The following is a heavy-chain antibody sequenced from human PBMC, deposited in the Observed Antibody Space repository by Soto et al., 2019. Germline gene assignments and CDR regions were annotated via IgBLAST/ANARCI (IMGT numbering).Heavy chain of an antibody. Sequence: GGSLRLSCAASGFSFSTYLMSWVRQAPGKGLEWVANIKQGGNEKFYVDSVKGRFTISRDNDKKSLYLHMDSLRVEDTAVYYCVGALTYEVPYYYYGMDVWGQGTTVTVSS. CDR3: VGALTYEVPYYYYGMDV. J-gene: IGHJ6*02. V-gene: IGHV3-7*01. CDR1: GFSFSTYL. CDR2: IKQGGNEK. D-gene: IGHD3-16*01.